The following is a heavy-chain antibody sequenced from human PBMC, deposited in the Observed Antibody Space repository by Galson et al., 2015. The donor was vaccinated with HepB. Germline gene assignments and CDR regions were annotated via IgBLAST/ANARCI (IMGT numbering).Heavy chain of an antibody. CDR1: GFTFGGHD. V-gene: IGHV3-23*01. J-gene: IGHJ2*01. CDR2: IIYNGGSR. Sequence: SLRLSCAGSGFTFGGHDMNWVRQAPGKGLEWVSSIIYNGGSRYYADSVKGRFPIPIDNSKNTLKGQLDSLIAEDTAVYYCAKEFRAGDSSGFFDLWGRGTLVTVSS. D-gene: IGHD3-22*01. CDR3: AKEFRAGDSSGFFDL.